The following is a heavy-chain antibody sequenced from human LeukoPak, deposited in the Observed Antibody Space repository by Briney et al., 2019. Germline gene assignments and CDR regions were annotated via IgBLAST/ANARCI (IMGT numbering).Heavy chain of an antibody. Sequence: SETLSLTGTVSGGSISSGTYYWSWIRQPAGKGLEWIGRIYTSGSINYNPSLKSRVTISVDTSKNQFSLKLSSVTSADTAVYYCARMPAAVNYYYYYVDVWGKGTTVTVSS. J-gene: IGHJ6*03. V-gene: IGHV4-61*02. D-gene: IGHD2-2*01. CDR2: IYTSGSI. CDR1: GGSISSGTYY. CDR3: ARMPAAVNYYYYYVDV.